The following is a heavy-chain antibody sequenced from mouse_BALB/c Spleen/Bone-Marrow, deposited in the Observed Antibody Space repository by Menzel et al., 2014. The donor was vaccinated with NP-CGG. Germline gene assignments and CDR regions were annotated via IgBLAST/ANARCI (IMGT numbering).Heavy chain of an antibody. CDR3: AREDNWYFDV. CDR2: IDPYNGGT. CDR1: GYAFXSYT. Sequence: EVKLMESGPELVKPGASVKVSCKASGYAFXSYTMYWVRQSHGKSLEWIGYIDPYNGGTSYNQKFKGKATLTVDKSSSTAYMHLNSLTSEDSAVYYCAREDNWYFDVWGAGTTVTVSS. J-gene: IGHJ1*01. V-gene: IGHV1S135*01.